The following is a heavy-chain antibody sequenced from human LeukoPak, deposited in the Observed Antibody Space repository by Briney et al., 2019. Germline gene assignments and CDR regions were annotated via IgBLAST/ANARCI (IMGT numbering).Heavy chain of an antibody. CDR3: AKTGGYYDTSDLYRPDVFDI. D-gene: IGHD3-22*01. J-gene: IGHJ3*02. CDR2: ISGTGGNT. Sequence: LAGGSLRLSCAASGFTFSNFAMSWVRQAPGKGLEWVSAISGTGGNTFYTDSVTGRFTISRDNSKNTLYVQMNSLRAEDTAAYYCAKTGGYYDTSDLYRPDVFDIWGQGTVVTVSS. V-gene: IGHV3-23*01. CDR1: GFTFSNFA.